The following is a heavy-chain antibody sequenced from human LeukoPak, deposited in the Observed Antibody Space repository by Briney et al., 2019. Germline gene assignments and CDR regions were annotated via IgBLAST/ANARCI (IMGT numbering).Heavy chain of an antibody. CDR1: GGSFSGYY. V-gene: IGHV4-34*01. J-gene: IGHJ5*02. CDR3: ASTTSIAARHNWFDP. D-gene: IGHD6-6*01. Sequence: PSETLSLTCAVYGGSFSGYYWSWIRQPPGKGLEWIGEINHSGSTNYNPSLKSRVTISVDTSKNQFSLKLSSVTAADTAVYYCASTTSIAARHNWFDPWGQGTPVTVSS. CDR2: INHSGST.